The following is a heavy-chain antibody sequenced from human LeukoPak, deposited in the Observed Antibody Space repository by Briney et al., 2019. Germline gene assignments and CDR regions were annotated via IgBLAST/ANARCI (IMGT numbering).Heavy chain of an antibody. J-gene: IGHJ6*02. D-gene: IGHD3-10*01. CDR3: AREGYGSGRRLGMDV. V-gene: IGHV1-46*01. Sequence: ASVEVSCKASGYTFINYYMHWVRQAPGQGLEWMGMINPSGGSTTYAQEIQGRVTLTRDTSTSTVYMELSSLRFEDTSVYYCAREGYGSGRRLGMDVWGQGTTVTVSS. CDR2: INPSGGST. CDR1: GYTFINYY.